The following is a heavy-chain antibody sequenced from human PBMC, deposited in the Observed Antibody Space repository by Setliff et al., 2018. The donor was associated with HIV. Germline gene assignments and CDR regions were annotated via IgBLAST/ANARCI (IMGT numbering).Heavy chain of an antibody. CDR3: AKKGRYYYGSGVTTDYFDD. V-gene: IGHV4-38-2*01. Sequence: SETLSLTCAVSGYSISSGYYWGWVRQPPEKGLEWIGSFYHSGSTYYNPSLKSRVTLSVDASKNQFSLKVKSVTAADTATYYCAKKGRYYYGSGVTTDYFDDWGQGTPVTVSS. CDR2: FYHSGST. J-gene: IGHJ4*02. CDR1: GYSISSGYY. D-gene: IGHD3-10*01.